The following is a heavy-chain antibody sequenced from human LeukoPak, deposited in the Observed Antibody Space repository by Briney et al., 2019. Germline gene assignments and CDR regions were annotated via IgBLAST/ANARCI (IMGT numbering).Heavy chain of an antibody. CDR2: ISSSGSTI. D-gene: IGHD3-10*01. CDR1: GFTFSDYY. J-gene: IGHJ2*01. Sequence: GGSLRLSCAASGFTFSDYYMSWIRQAPGKGLEWVSYISSSGSTIYYADSVKGRFTISRDNAKNSLYLQMNSLRAEDTAVYYCARDRGHYYGSGSYSQYWYFDLWGRGTLVTVSS. V-gene: IGHV3-11*04. CDR3: ARDRGHYYGSGSYSQYWYFDL.